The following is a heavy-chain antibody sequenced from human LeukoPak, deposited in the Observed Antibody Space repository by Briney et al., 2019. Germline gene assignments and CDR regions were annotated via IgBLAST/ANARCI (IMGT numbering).Heavy chain of an antibody. CDR1: GYTFTGYY. D-gene: IGHD6-19*01. J-gene: IGHJ4*02. Sequence: GASVKVSCKASGYTFTGYYMHWVRQAPGQGLEWMGGIIPIFGTANYAQKFQGRVTITADESTSTAYMELSSLRSEDTAVYYCLSYSSGWSNGPSFDYWGQGTLVTVSS. CDR2: IIPIFGTA. V-gene: IGHV1-69*13. CDR3: LSYSSGWSNGPSFDY.